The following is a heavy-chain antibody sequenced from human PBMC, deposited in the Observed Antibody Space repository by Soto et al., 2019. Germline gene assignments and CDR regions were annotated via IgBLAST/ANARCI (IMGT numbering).Heavy chain of an antibody. CDR1: GGSISSGDYY. V-gene: IGHV4-30-4*01. D-gene: IGHD3-3*01. Sequence: PSETLSLICTVSGGSISSGDYYWSWIRQPPGKGLEWIGYIYYSGSTYYNPSLKSRVTISVDTSKNQFSLKLSSVTAADTAVYYCARDSGYDFWSGYYLGSWFDPWGQGTLVTVS. CDR3: ARDSGYDFWSGYYLGSWFDP. CDR2: IYYSGST. J-gene: IGHJ5*02.